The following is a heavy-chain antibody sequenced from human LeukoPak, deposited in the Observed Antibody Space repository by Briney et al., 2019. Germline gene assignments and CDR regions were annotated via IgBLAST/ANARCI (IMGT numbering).Heavy chain of an antibody. Sequence: GASVKVSCKASGFTFTDHYMHWVRLAPGQGLEWMGWINGKRGDTNYAQNFQDRVTMTRDTSTSTVYMELSRLTVDDTAVYYCARDHDWGVDYWGQGTLVTVSS. CDR1: GFTFTDHY. V-gene: IGHV1-2*02. J-gene: IGHJ4*02. D-gene: IGHD7-27*01. CDR3: ARDHDWGVDY. CDR2: INGKRGDT.